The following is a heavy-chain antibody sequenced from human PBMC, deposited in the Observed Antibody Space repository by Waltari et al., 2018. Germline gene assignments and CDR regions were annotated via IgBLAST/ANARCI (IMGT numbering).Heavy chain of an antibody. CDR1: GYTFTGYY. D-gene: IGHD2-21*01. V-gene: IGHV1-2*02. CDR2: INPNSGGT. CDR3: ARSLVAVYYYGMDV. J-gene: IGHJ6*02. Sequence: QVQLVQSGAEVKKPGASVKVSCKASGYTFTGYYMHWVRKAPGQGLEWMGWINPNSGGTNYAQKCQGRVTMTRDTSISTAYMELSRLRSDDTAVYYCARSLVAVYYYGMDVWGQGTTVTVSS.